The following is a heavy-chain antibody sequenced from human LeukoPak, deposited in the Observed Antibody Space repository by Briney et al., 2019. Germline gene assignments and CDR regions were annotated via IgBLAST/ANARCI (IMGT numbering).Heavy chain of an antibody. CDR3: ASASIAARYYYDGSGYSPFDY. V-gene: IGHV1-69*13. Sequence: ASVKVSCKASGGTFSSYAISWVRQAPGHGLEWMGGIIPIFGTANYAQKFQGRVTITADESTSTAYMELSSLRSEDTAVYYCASASIAARYYYDGSGYSPFDYWGQGTLVTVSS. CDR2: IIPIFGTA. J-gene: IGHJ4*02. CDR1: GGTFSSYA. D-gene: IGHD3-22*01.